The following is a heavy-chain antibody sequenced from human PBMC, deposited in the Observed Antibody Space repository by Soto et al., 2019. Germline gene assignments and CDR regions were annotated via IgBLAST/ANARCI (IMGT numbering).Heavy chain of an antibody. CDR2: ISSAVNT. Sequence: EVQLLQSGGGLVQPGGSLRLSCAGSGFTFSNYAMSWVRQAPGKGLEWVSAISSAVNTYYADSVKGRFTISRDNSKNTLSLQMNSLRAEDTAVYYCAKQVRDGTSSPYYLDYWGQGTLVTVSS. CDR1: GFTFSNYA. CDR3: AKQVRDGTSSPYYLDY. D-gene: IGHD6-6*01. J-gene: IGHJ4*02. V-gene: IGHV3-23*01.